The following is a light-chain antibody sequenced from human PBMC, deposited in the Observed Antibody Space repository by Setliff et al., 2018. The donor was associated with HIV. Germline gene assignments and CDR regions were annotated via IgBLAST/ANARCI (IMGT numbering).Light chain of an antibody. J-gene: IGLJ3*02. Sequence: QSALTQPASVSGSPGQSITISCTGSSSDVGGYNYVSWYQQHPGKAPKLMIYDVSQRPSGVSDRFSGSQSGITASLTISGLQPEDESDYYCSSYTASSTLVFGGGTK. CDR1: SSDVGGYNY. CDR2: DVS. CDR3: SSYTASSTLV. V-gene: IGLV2-14*03.